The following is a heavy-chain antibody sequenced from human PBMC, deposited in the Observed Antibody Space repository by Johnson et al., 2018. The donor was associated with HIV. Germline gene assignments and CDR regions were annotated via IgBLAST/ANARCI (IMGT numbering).Heavy chain of an antibody. J-gene: IGHJ3*02. V-gene: IGHV3-13*01. CDR3: ARDGHDPRPQLNDAFDI. Sequence: VQLVESGGGLVQPGGSLRLSCAASGFTFSSYDMHWVRQATGKGLEWVSAIGTAGDTYYPGSVQGRFTISRENAKNSLYLQMNSLRAEDTAVYYCARDGHDPRPQLNDAFDIWGQGTRVTVSS. CDR1: GFTFSSYD. CDR2: IGTAGDT. D-gene: IGHD3-3*01.